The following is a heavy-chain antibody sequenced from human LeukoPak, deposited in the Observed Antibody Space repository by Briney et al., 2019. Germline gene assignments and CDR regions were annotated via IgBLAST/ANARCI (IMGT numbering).Heavy chain of an antibody. Sequence: PVASVTVSCKASGYTFTGYYMHWVRQAPGQGLEWMGWINPNSGGTNYAQKFQGRVTMTRDTSISTAYMELSRLRSDDTAVYYCARPFLNYDILTGYYKGYYYGMDVWGQGTTVTVSS. D-gene: IGHD3-9*01. CDR3: ARPFLNYDILTGYYKGYYYGMDV. J-gene: IGHJ6*02. V-gene: IGHV1-2*02. CDR1: GYTFTGYY. CDR2: INPNSGGT.